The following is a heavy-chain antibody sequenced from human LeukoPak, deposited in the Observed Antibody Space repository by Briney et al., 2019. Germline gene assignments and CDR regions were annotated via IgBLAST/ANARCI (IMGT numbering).Heavy chain of an antibody. CDR1: GESFSGYF. CDR3: AREKGYGPKGTTAYAFDI. Sequence: PSETLSLTCAVYGESFSGYFWNWIRQPPGKGLEWIGEINHSGSTSNHNPSLKSRVTMSVDTSKNQFSLKLSSVTAADTAVYYCAREKGYGPKGTTAYAFDIWGQGTMVTVSS. D-gene: IGHD1-1*01. J-gene: IGHJ3*02. V-gene: IGHV4-34*01. CDR2: INHSGSTS.